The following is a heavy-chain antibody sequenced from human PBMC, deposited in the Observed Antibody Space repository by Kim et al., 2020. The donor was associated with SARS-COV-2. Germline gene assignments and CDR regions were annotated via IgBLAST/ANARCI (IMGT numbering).Heavy chain of an antibody. D-gene: IGHD3-10*01. J-gene: IGHJ4*02. CDR3: ARDLSLGRPGGFDY. Sequence: GGSLRLSCAASEFTFSRYSMNWVRQAPGKGLEWVSTISRNSDYIYCADSVEGRFTISRDNAKNSLYLQMNSLRADDTAMYYCARDLSLGRPGGFDYWGQGTLVTVSS. CDR1: EFTFSRYS. V-gene: IGHV3-21*01. CDR2: ISRNSDYI.